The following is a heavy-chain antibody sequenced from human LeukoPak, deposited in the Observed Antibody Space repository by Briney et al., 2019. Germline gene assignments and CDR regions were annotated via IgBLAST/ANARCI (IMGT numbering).Heavy chain of an antibody. CDR2: IYYSGST. V-gene: IGHV4-59*01. CDR1: GGSISSYY. J-gene: IGHJ5*02. D-gene: IGHD6-13*01. Sequence: SETLSLTCTVSGGSISSYYWSWIRQPPGKGLEWIGYIYYSGSTNYNPSLKSRVTISVDTSKNQFSLKLSSVTAADTAVYYCARVEIYGSSWYRWFDPWGQGTLVTVSS. CDR3: ARVEIYGSSWYRWFDP.